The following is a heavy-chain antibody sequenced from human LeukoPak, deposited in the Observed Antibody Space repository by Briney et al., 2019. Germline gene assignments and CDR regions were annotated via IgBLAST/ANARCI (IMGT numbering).Heavy chain of an antibody. CDR1: GYTFTSYG. CDR2: ISAYNGNT. D-gene: IGHD3-10*01. J-gene: IGHJ5*02. V-gene: IGHV1-18*01. CDR3: ARGVRGVTSNWFDP. Sequence: ASVTVSCKASGYTFTSYGISWVRQAPGQGLEWMGWISAYNGNTNYAQKLQGRVTMTTDTSTSTAYMELRSLRSDDTAVYYCARGVRGVTSNWFDPWGQGTLVTVSS.